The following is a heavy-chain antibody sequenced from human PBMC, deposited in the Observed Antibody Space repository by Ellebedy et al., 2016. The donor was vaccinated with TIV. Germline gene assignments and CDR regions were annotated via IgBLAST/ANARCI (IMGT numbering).Heavy chain of an antibody. Sequence: SETLSLXXAVYGGSFSGYYWTWIRQAPGKGLEWIGEINDSGTTNYNPSLKSRVTISVDTSKNQFSLKLTSVTAADTAVYYCARGRTTMITNPKYFDYWGHGTLLTVSS. CDR1: GGSFSGYY. CDR3: ARGRTTMITNPKYFDY. J-gene: IGHJ4*01. CDR2: INDSGTT. D-gene: IGHD3-16*01. V-gene: IGHV4-34*01.